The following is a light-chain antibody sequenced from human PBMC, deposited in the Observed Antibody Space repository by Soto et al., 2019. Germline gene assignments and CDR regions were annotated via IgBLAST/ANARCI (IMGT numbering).Light chain of an antibody. CDR3: QLFGRSPYT. CDR2: GAS. Sequence: EIVLTQSPGTLSLSPGERATLSCRASQSVSSSYLAWYQQKPGQAPRLLISGASSRATGIPDRFSGRGSGTDFTLTISRLEPEDFVVYYCQLFGRSPYTFGQGTKLEIK. V-gene: IGKV3-20*01. J-gene: IGKJ2*01. CDR1: QSVSSSY.